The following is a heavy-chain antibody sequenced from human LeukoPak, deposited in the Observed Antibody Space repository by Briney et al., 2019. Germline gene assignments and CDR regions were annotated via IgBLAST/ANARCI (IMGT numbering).Heavy chain of an antibody. J-gene: IGHJ4*02. V-gene: IGHV3-30*18. Sequence: PGGSLRLSCAASGFTFSSYGMHWVRQAPGKGLEWVAVISYDGSNKYYADSVKGRFTISRDNSKNTLYLQMNSLRAEDTAVYYCAKERRWVKYYFDYWGQGTLVTVSS. D-gene: IGHD4-23*01. CDR3: AKERRWVKYYFDY. CDR2: ISYDGSNK. CDR1: GFTFSSYG.